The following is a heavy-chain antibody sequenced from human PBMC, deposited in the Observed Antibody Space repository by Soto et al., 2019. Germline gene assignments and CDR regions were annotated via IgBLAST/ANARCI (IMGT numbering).Heavy chain of an antibody. D-gene: IGHD3-3*01. CDR2: LYYSGST. V-gene: IGHV4-30-4*01. J-gene: IGHJ4*02. CDR1: GGSINSADYY. CDR3: ARASTIFGVVVRFDS. Sequence: QVQLQESCPGLVKPSQTLSLTCTVSGGSINSADYYWSWIRQPPGKGLEWIGYLYYSGSTYYNPSLKSRVTISVDTSKSQFSLRLGSVTAADAAVYYCARASTIFGVVVRFDSWGQGTLVAVSS.